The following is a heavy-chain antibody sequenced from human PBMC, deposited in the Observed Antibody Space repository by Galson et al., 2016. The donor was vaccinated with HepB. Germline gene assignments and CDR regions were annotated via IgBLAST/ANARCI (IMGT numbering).Heavy chain of an antibody. Sequence: SLRLSCAASGFTFSRSWMTWVRQAPGRGLEWLANIKEDGSSTNHVDSVKGRFTISRDNAKTSLYLQMISLRAEDTAVYYCARMRSELTAGGWGRPFDPWGQGTLVTVSS. CDR1: GFTFSRSW. D-gene: IGHD6-13*01. CDR3: ARMRSELTAGGWGRPFDP. CDR2: IKEDGSST. J-gene: IGHJ5*02. V-gene: IGHV3-7*03.